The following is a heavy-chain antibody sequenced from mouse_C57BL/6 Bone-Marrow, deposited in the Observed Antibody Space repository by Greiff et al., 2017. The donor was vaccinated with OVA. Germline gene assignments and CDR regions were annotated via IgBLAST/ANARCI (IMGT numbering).Heavy chain of an antibody. CDR1: GYTFTSYW. J-gene: IGHJ3*01. Sequence: QVQLQQPGAELVKPGASVKMSCKASGYTFTSYWITWVKQRPGQGLEWIGDIYPGSGSTNYNEKFKSKATLTVDTSSSTAYMQLSSLTSEDSAVYYCARGYYSDYDWLAYWGQGTLVTVSA. CDR3: ARGYYSDYDWLAY. V-gene: IGHV1-55*01. CDR2: IYPGSGST. D-gene: IGHD2-13*01.